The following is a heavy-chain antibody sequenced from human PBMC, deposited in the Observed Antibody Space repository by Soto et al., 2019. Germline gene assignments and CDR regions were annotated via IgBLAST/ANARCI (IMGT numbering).Heavy chain of an antibody. Sequence: SQTLSLTCAISGDSVSSSSAAWNWIRQSPSRGLEWLGRTYYRSKWYNDYAVSVKSRITINPDTSKNQFSLQLNSVTPEDTAVYYCARDWKQWVVRGYFGMDVWGQWTKVTVS. CDR3: ARDWKQWVVRGYFGMDV. D-gene: IGHD6-19*01. J-gene: IGHJ6*02. V-gene: IGHV6-1*01. CDR1: GDSVSSSSAA. CDR2: TYYRSKWYN.